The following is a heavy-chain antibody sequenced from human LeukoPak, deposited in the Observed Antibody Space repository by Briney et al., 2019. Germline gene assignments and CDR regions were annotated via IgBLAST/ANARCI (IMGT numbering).Heavy chain of an antibody. Sequence: NPGGSLRLSCAASGFTFSDYYMSWIRQAPGKGLEWVSDISSSGSTIYYADSVKGRLTISRDNAKNSLYRQMNSLRAEDTAVYYCATDSRKYTSSSLRGRISWGQGTLVTVSS. CDR3: ATDSRKYTSSSLRGRIS. CDR2: ISSSGSTI. J-gene: IGHJ5*02. CDR1: GFTFSDYY. V-gene: IGHV3-11*04. D-gene: IGHD6-6*01.